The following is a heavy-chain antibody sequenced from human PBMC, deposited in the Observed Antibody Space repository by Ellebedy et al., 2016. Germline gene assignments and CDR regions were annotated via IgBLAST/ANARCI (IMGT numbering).Heavy chain of an antibody. Sequence: GESLKISXAASGFSFSSYGMHWVRQAPGKGLEWVALIWYDGSKRYYADSVKGRFTISRDDSQNTLYLQMNSLRAEDTAVYCCAREVGGARPFDYWGQGTLVTVSS. D-gene: IGHD3-3*01. CDR2: IWYDGSKR. CDR1: GFSFSSYG. V-gene: IGHV3-30*02. CDR3: AREVGGARPFDY. J-gene: IGHJ4*02.